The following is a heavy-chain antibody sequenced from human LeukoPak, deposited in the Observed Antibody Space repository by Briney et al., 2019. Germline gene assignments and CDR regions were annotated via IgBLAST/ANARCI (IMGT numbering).Heavy chain of an antibody. Sequence: SETLSLTCAVYGGSFSGYYWSWIRQPPGKGLEWIGEINHGGSTNYNPSLKSRVTISVDTSKNQFSLKLSSVTAADTAVYYCARGRGGGSGWSYYYYGMDVWGKGTTVTVSS. J-gene: IGHJ6*04. CDR3: ARGRGGGSGWSYYYYGMDV. CDR1: GGSFSGYY. D-gene: IGHD6-19*01. CDR2: INHGGST. V-gene: IGHV4-34*01.